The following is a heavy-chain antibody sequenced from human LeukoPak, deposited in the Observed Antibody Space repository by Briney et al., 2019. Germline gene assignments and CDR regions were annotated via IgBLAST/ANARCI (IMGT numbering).Heavy chain of an antibody. D-gene: IGHD7-27*01. CDR1: GFTFSGYW. V-gene: IGHV3-74*01. CDR3: ARHLGTYSDH. CDR2: INSDGSST. J-gene: IGHJ4*02. Sequence: GGSLRLSCAASGFTFSGYWVYWVRQAPGQGLVWVSLINSDGSSTNYADSVKGRFTISRDNAKNTLYLQVNSLRADDTAVYYCARHLGTYSDHWGQGTLVTVSS.